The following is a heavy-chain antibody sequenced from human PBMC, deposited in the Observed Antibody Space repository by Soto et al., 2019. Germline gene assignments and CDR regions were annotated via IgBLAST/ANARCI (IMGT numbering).Heavy chain of an antibody. D-gene: IGHD3-10*01. V-gene: IGHV4-34*01. CDR2: INHSGST. Sequence: TSETLSLTCAVYGGSFSGYYWSWIRQPPGKGLEWIGEINHSGSTNYNPSLKSRVTISVDTSKNQFSLKLSSVTAADTAVYYCARASTYYYGSGSYRRKFDYWGQGTLVTVSS. J-gene: IGHJ4*02. CDR1: GGSFSGYY. CDR3: ARASTYYYGSGSYRRKFDY.